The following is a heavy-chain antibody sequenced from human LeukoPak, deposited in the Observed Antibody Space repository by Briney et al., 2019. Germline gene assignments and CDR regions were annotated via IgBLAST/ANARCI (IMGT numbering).Heavy chain of an antibody. CDR3: ARVGQIDY. CDR1: GFTLISYG. J-gene: IGHJ4*02. D-gene: IGHD3-16*01. Sequence: GGSLRLSCAASGFTLISYGMHWVRQAPGKGLEWVAVISYDGSNKYYADSVKGRFTISRDNSKNTLYLQMNSLRAEDTAVYYCARVGQIDYWGQGTLVTVSS. CDR2: ISYDGSNK. V-gene: IGHV3-30*03.